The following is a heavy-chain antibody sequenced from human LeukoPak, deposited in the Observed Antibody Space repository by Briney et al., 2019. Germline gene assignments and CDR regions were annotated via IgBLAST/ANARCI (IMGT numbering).Heavy chain of an antibody. CDR3: ARNLAGDY. CDR1: GGSIINYY. J-gene: IGHJ4*02. Sequence: SETLSLTCTVSGGSIINYYWTWIRQPPGEGLEWIGYIYYTGSTNYNPSLKSRVTISVDTSKNQLSLKLTSVTAADTAVYYCARNLAGDYWGQGTLVTVSS. V-gene: IGHV4-59*01. D-gene: IGHD3-10*01. CDR2: IYYTGST.